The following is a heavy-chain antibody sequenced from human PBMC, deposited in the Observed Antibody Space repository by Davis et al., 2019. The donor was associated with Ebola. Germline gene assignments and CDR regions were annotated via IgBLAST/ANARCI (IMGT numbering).Heavy chain of an antibody. CDR3: ARVGYYDFWSGEFDY. Sequence: GGSLRLSCAASGFTFSSYSMNWVRQAPGKGLEWVAVISYDGSNKYYVDSVKGRFTISRDNAKNSLYLQMNSLRAEDTAVYYCARVGYYDFWSGEFDYWGQGTLVTVSS. J-gene: IGHJ4*02. CDR2: ISYDGSNK. D-gene: IGHD3-3*01. CDR1: GFTFSSYS. V-gene: IGHV3-30*03.